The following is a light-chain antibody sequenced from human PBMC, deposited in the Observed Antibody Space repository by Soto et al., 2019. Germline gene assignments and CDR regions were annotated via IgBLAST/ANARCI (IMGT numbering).Light chain of an antibody. J-gene: IGKJ2*01. CDR1: QGIGTY. Sequence: DIQMTQSPSSLSTSVGDRVTITCRASQGIGTYLAWYQHRPGKVPKLLIYGASTLQSGVPSRFSGSGSGTDFTLTTSSLQPEDVASYYCQKYDSGPYTFGQGTKLEI. V-gene: IGKV1-27*01. CDR3: QKYDSGPYT. CDR2: GAS.